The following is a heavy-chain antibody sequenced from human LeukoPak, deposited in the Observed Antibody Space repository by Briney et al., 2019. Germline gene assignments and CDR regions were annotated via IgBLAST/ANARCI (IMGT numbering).Heavy chain of an antibody. J-gene: IGHJ6*03. CDR2: ISFDGTHD. Sequence: PGTSLRLSCAASGFTFSSYAIHWVRQAPGKGLEWVAVISFDGTHDFYANSVKGRFTISRDNSKNTLYLQMNSLRAEDTAVYYCAKDRGYGNYYYYYMDVWGKGTTVTVSS. D-gene: IGHD5-12*01. CDR1: GFTFSSYA. V-gene: IGHV3-30*04. CDR3: AKDRGYGNYYYYYMDV.